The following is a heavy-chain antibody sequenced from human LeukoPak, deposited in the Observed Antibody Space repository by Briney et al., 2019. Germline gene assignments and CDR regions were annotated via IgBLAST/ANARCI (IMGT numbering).Heavy chain of an antibody. J-gene: IGHJ3*02. CDR3: ARLNQLERFDAFDI. CDR2: IYYIGST. D-gene: IGHD1-1*01. Sequence: SETLSLTCTVSGGSISGYSWSWIRQSPGKGLEWIGYIYYIGSTKYNPSLKSRVTISVDTSKNQFSLKVKSVTAADTAVYYCARLNQLERFDAFDIWGQGTMVTVSS. V-gene: IGHV4-59*08. CDR1: GGSISGYS.